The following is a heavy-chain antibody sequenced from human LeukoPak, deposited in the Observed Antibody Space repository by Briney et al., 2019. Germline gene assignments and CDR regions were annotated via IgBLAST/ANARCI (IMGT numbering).Heavy chain of an antibody. CDR1: GYTFTGYY. J-gene: IGHJ2*01. V-gene: IGHV1-2*02. CDR2: INPNSGGT. D-gene: IGHD6-19*01. CDR3: ARDPSGSGWLHWYFDL. Sequence: ASVKVSCKASGYTFTGYYIHWVRQAPGQGLEWMGWINPNSGGTNYAQKFQGRVTMTRDTSISTAYMELSRLRSDDTAVYYCARDPSGSGWLHWYFDLWGRGTLVTVSS.